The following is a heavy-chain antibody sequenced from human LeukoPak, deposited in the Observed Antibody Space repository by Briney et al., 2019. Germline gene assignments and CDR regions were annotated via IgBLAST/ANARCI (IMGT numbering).Heavy chain of an antibody. J-gene: IGHJ4*02. CDR3: VRRNSRGHYGSEYFDY. CDR2: IYTSGST. V-gene: IGHV4-4*07. Sequence: SETLSLTCTVSGGSISSYYWSWIRQPAGKGLEWIGRIYTSGSTNYNPSLKSRVTMSVDTSKNQFSLKLSSVTAADTAVYFCVRRNSRGHYGSEYFDYWGQGTLVAVSS. D-gene: IGHD3-22*01. CDR1: GGSISSYY.